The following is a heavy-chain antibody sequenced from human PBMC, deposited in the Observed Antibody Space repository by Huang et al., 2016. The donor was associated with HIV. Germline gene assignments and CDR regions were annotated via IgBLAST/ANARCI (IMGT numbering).Heavy chain of an antibody. D-gene: IGHD6-19*01. V-gene: IGHV1-3*01. Sequence: QVQLVQSGAEVEKPGASVNLSCKASGFNFLTYALHWVRPAPVQRLEWMGWINGDGLTKYSQKFQGRVTITRDRSASTVYVDFKSLTYEDTAVYYCARDKEAGTPFFDPWGQGTLVTVSS. J-gene: IGHJ5*02. CDR2: INGDGLT. CDR1: GFNFLTYA. CDR3: ARDKEAGTPFFDP.